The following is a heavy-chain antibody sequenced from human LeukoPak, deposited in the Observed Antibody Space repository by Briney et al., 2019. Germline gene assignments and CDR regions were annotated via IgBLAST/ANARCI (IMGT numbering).Heavy chain of an antibody. CDR2: IYYSGST. D-gene: IGHD3-3*01. Sequence: SETLSLTCTVSGGSISSYYWSWIRQPPGKGLEWIGYIYYSGSTNYNPSLKSRVTISVDTSKNQFSLKLSSVTAADTAVYYCARAGVEFLDASDIWGQGTMVTVSS. J-gene: IGHJ3*02. CDR1: GGSISSYY. CDR3: ARAGVEFLDASDI. V-gene: IGHV4-59*01.